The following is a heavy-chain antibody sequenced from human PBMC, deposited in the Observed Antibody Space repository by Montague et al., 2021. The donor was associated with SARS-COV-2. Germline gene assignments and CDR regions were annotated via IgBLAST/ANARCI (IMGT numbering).Heavy chain of an antibody. CDR2: IYYSGST. CDR3: ARIRIGVWGSYHYFDY. V-gene: IGHV4-39*01. Sequence: SETLSLTCTVSGGSISSSSYYWGWIRQPPGKGLEWIGSIYYSGSTYYNPSLKSRVTISVDTSKNQLSLKLSSVTAADTAVYYCARIRIGVWGSYHYFDYWGQGTLVTVSS. J-gene: IGHJ4*02. D-gene: IGHD3-16*02. CDR1: GGSISSSSYY.